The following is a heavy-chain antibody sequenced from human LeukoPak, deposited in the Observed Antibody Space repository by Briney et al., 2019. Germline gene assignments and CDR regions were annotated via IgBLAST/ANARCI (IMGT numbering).Heavy chain of an antibody. CDR1: GFTFSTYW. V-gene: IGHV3-7*01. D-gene: IGHD3-16*01. Sequence: KAGGSLRLSCAASGFTFSTYWMSWVRQAPGKGLEWVANIKQDGGEQSYVDPVKGRFAISRDNAKNSLYLQMNSLRGEDTAVYYCARANYVWGSPMFYWGQGTLVTVSS. CDR3: ARANYVWGSPMFY. CDR2: IKQDGGEQ. J-gene: IGHJ4*02.